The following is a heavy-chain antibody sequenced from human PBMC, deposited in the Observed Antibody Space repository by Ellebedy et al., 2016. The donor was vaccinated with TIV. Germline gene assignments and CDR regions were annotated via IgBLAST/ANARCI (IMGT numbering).Heavy chain of an antibody. Sequence: GGSLRLSCAASGFIFSDHYMDWVRQAPGKGLEWVGRSRNKANSYSTEYAASVKGRFTISRDDSKNSVYLQMNSLQTEDTAVYYCARHPSVAGPGDVWGQGTTVTVSS. V-gene: IGHV3-72*01. CDR2: SRNKANSYST. J-gene: IGHJ6*02. CDR1: GFIFSDHY. CDR3: ARHPSVAGPGDV. D-gene: IGHD6-19*01.